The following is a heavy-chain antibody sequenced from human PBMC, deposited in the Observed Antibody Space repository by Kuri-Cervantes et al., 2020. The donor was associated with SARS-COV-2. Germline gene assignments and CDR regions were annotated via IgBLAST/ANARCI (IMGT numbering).Heavy chain of an antibody. CDR1: GGSISSSSYY. J-gene: IGHJ6*03. CDR2: INHSGST. V-gene: IGHV4-39*07. Sequence: GSLRLSCTVSGGSISSSSYYWGWIRQPPGKGLEWIGEINHSGSTNYNPSLKSRVTISVDTSKNQFSLKLSSVTAADTAVYYCARGLEGYCSSTSCLRRGGNYYYYMDVWGKGTTVTVSS. CDR3: ARGLEGYCSSTSCLRRGGNYYYYMDV. D-gene: IGHD2-2*01.